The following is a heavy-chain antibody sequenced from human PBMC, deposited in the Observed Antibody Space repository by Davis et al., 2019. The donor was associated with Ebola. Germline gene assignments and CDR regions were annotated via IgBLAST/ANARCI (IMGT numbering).Heavy chain of an antibody. D-gene: IGHD3-22*01. CDR3: ARGTDSSLAYYGMDV. V-gene: IGHV3-21*01. CDR1: GILFSSYG. Sequence: GESPKISCAASGILFSSYGMHLVRQAPGKGLARVSSTSSDSDYIYYADSAKGRFTISRDNAKNSLYLQRNSLRAEDTAVYYCARGTDSSLAYYGMDVWGQGTTVTVSS. J-gene: IGHJ6*02. CDR2: TSSDSDYI.